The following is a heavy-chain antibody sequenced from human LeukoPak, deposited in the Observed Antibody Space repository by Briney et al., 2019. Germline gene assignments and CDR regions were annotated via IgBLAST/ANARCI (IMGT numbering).Heavy chain of an antibody. Sequence: GGSLRLSCAASGFTFSTYAMNWVRQAPGKGLEWVSGISGSGGTTYYADSVQGRFTISRDNSKKTVFLQMNSLRAEDTAVYYCAKGDAVTAIFPRDYWGQGTLVIVSS. CDR1: GFTFSTYA. CDR3: AKGDAVTAIFPRDY. D-gene: IGHD2-21*02. CDR2: ISGSGGTT. V-gene: IGHV3-23*01. J-gene: IGHJ4*02.